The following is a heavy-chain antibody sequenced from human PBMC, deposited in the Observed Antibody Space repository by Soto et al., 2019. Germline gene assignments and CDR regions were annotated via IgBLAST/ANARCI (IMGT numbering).Heavy chain of an antibody. V-gene: IGHV1-69*01. J-gene: IGHJ3*02. D-gene: IGHD3-22*01. Sequence: QVQLVQSGAEVKKPGSSVKVSCKASGGTFSSYAISWVRQAPGQGLEWMGGIIPIFGTANYAQKFQGRVTITADESTSTAYMELSSLRSEDTAVYYCSRDNAAYYDRSGSTCDALAIWGQVTIDTVAS. CDR2: IIPIFGTA. CDR1: GGTFSSYA. CDR3: SRDNAAYYDRSGSTCDALAI.